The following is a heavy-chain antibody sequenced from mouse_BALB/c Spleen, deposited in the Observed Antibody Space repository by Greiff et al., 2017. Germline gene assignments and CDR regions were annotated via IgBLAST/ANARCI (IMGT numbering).Heavy chain of an antibody. CDR2: ISTYYGDA. CDR3: ASEESRYFDV. Sequence: QVQLKESGAELVRPGVSVKISCKGSGYTFTDYAMHWVKQSHAKSLEWIGVISTYYGDASYNQKFKGKATMTVDKSSSTAYMELARLTSEDSAIYYCASEESRYFDVWGAGTTVTVSS. J-gene: IGHJ1*01. CDR1: GYTFTDYA. V-gene: IGHV1S137*01.